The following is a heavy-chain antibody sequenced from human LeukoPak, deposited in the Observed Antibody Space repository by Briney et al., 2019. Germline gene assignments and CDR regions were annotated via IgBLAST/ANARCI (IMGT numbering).Heavy chain of an antibody. V-gene: IGHV4-34*01. Sequence: PSETLSLTCAVYGGSFSGYYWSWIRQPPGKGLEWIGEINHSGSTNYNPSLKSRVTISVDTSKNQFSLKLSSVTAADTAVYYCARRKRWLAPDYWGQGTLVTVSS. J-gene: IGHJ4*02. CDR3: ARRKRWLAPDY. CDR2: INHSGST. CDR1: GGSFSGYY. D-gene: IGHD6-19*01.